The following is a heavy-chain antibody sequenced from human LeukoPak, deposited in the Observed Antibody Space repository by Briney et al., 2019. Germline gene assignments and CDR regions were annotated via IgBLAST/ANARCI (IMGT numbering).Heavy chain of an antibody. CDR3: ARDREVVAFDI. J-gene: IGHJ3*02. Sequence: GGSLRLSCAASGFTFSDYYMSWIRQPPGKGLEWVSCISGSTTYTNYADSVRGRFTISRDNSKNSLYLQMNSLRAEDTAVYYCARDREVVAFDIWGQGTMVTVSS. CDR2: ISGSTTYT. V-gene: IGHV3-11*05. D-gene: IGHD2-15*01. CDR1: GFTFSDYY.